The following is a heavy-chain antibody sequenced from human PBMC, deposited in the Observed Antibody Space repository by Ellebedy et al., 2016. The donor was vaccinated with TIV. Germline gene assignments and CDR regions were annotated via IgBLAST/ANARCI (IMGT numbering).Heavy chain of an antibody. CDR3: ARSPSIDVADPDAFDV. CDR1: GFSLNTNGMR. V-gene: IGHV2-70*04. Sequence: SGPTLVXPTQTLTLTCTLSGFSLNTNGMRVNWIRQTPGKALEWLARIDWDDEKFYSTSLKTRLTISKDTSKNQVVLTMTNMDPVDTSTYYCARSPSIDVADPDAFDVWGQGTLVTISS. D-gene: IGHD1-26*01. CDR2: IDWDDEK. J-gene: IGHJ3*01.